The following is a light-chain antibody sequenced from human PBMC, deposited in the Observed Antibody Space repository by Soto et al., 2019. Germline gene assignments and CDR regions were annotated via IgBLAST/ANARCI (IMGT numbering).Light chain of an antibody. Sequence: DIQMSQSPSTLSASVGARVTITCRPCQRISRWLAWYQQRPGKAPKLLIHEDSNLERGVPSRFSGSGSGTEYTLTISSLQPDHFATYYCQQYDSYPYTFGQGTKVDIK. V-gene: IGKV1-5*01. J-gene: IGKJ2*01. CDR1: QRISRW. CDR3: QQYDSYPYT. CDR2: EDS.